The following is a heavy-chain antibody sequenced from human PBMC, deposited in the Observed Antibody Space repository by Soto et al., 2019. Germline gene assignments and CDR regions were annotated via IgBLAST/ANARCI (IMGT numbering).Heavy chain of an antibody. J-gene: IGHJ4*02. V-gene: IGHV3-21*01. CDR3: ARDPTTVHYFDH. Sequence: PGGSLRLSCAASGFTFSRYSMNWVRQAPGKGLEWVSSISSSSSYIYYADSVKGRFTISRDNAKNSLYLQMNSLRAEDTAVYYCARDPTTVHYFDHWGQGTLVTVSS. CDR2: ISSSSSYI. CDR1: GFTFSRYS. D-gene: IGHD4-17*01.